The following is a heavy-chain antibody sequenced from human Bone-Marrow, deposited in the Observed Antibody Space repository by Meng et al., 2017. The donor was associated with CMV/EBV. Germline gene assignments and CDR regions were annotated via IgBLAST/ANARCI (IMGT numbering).Heavy chain of an antibody. J-gene: IGHJ4*02. CDR1: GFTFSSYG. D-gene: IGHD3-3*01. Sequence: GFTFSSYGLSWVRQAPGKGLEWVSGISGSGGSTFYADSVKGRFTISRDNSKNTLYLQMNSLRAEDTAVYYCAKDLPPYYDFWSGFDYWGQGTLVTVSS. V-gene: IGHV3-23*01. CDR3: AKDLPPYYDFWSGFDY. CDR2: ISGSGGST.